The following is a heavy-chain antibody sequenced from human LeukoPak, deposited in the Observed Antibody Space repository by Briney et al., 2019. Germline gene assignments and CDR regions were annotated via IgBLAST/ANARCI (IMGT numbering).Heavy chain of an antibody. J-gene: IGHJ5*01. CDR3: ATYSTKNAREFES. V-gene: IGHV3-30*03. D-gene: IGHD2/OR15-2a*01. CDR2: ISYDGSNK. CDR1: GFTFSSYG. Sequence: QPGGSLRLSCAASGFTFSSYGMHWVRQAPGKGLEWVAVISYDGSNKYYADSVKGRFTISRDNAKNSLYLQMNSLRAEDTAVYYCATYSTKNAREFESWGQGTLVTVSS.